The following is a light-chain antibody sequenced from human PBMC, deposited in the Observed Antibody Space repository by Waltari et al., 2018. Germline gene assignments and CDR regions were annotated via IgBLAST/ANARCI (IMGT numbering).Light chain of an antibody. J-gene: IGLJ2*01. V-gene: IGLV4-69*01. CDR3: QTWSPDTVL. CDR2: VHSDGTH. Sequence: QLVLTQSPSASASLGVSVKLTCTLSSGHSGYAITWHQQQPGTGPRYLMKVHSDGTHNRGEGIPVRFLGSSSGAARYLIISRLQSEDEADYYCQTWSPDTVLFGGGTKLTVL. CDR1: SGHSGYA.